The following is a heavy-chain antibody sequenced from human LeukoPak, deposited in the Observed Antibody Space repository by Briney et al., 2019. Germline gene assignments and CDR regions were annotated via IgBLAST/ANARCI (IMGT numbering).Heavy chain of an antibody. V-gene: IGHV4-4*07. J-gene: IGHJ4*02. Sequence: SETLSLTCTVSGGSISSYYWSWIRQPAGKGLEWIGRIYTSGSTNYNPSLKSRVTISVDKSKNQFPLKLSSVTAADTAVYYCAREDRRLLDYWGQGTLVTVSS. CDR1: GGSISSYY. CDR3: AREDRRLLDY. CDR2: IYTSGST. D-gene: IGHD3-22*01.